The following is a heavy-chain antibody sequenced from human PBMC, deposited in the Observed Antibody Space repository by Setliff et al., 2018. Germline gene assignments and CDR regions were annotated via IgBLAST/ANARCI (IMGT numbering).Heavy chain of an antibody. D-gene: IGHD3-22*01. J-gene: IGHJ3*01. CDR2: ISWDGGST. CDR3: ARTLGFYYDSSGYPVVHDALDL. CDR1: GFTFDDYT. V-gene: IGHV3-43*01. Sequence: GGSLRLSCAASGFTFDDYTMHWVRQAPGKGLEWVSLISWDGGSTYYADSVKGRFTISRDNAGDSLFLQMNSLRAEDTAVYYCARTLGFYYDSSGYPVVHDALDLWGQGTMVTVSS.